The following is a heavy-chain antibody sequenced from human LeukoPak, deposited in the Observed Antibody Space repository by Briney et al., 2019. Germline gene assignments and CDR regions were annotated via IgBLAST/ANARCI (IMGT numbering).Heavy chain of an antibody. CDR3: AKGRTHYYDSSGYFDY. Sequence: PGRSLRLPCAASGFTFDDYAMHWVRQAPGKGLEWVSGISWNSGSIGYADSVKGRFTISRDNAKNSLYLQMNSLRAEDTALYYCAKGRTHYYDSSGYFDYWGQGTLVTVSS. CDR2: ISWNSGSI. D-gene: IGHD3-22*01. CDR1: GFTFDDYA. V-gene: IGHV3-9*01. J-gene: IGHJ4*02.